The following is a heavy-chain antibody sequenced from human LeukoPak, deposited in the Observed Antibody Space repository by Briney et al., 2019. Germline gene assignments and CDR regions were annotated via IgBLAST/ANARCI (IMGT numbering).Heavy chain of an antibody. CDR1: GFTFSTYW. V-gene: IGHV3-74*01. CDR2: INSDGSRT. Sequence: GGSLRLSCAASGFTFSTYWMHWVRQAPGKGLVWVSRINSDGSRTNYADSVEGRFTISRDNAKNTLYLQMNSLRAEDTAVYYCAKEASGSYFLDYWGQGTLVTVSS. CDR3: AKEASGSYFLDY. D-gene: IGHD1-26*01. J-gene: IGHJ4*02.